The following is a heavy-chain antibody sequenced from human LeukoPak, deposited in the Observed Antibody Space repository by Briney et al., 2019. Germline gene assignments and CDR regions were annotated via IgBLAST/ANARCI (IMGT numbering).Heavy chain of an antibody. CDR1: GFTFSSYG. CDR2: ISTSSSYI. J-gene: IGHJ5*02. V-gene: IGHV3-21*01. CDR3: ARDRYGGRTYSNDRRHFDP. D-gene: IGHD3-22*01. Sequence: PGGSLRLSCAASGFTFSSYGMNWVRQAPGKGLEWVSSISTSSSYIYYADSVKGRFTISRDNAKNSLYLQMNSLRAEDTAVYYCARDRYGGRTYSNDRRHFDPWGQGTLVTVSS.